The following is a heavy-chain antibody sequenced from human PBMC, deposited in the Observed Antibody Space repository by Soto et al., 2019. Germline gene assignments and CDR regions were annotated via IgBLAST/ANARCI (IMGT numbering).Heavy chain of an antibody. J-gene: IGHJ6*02. CDR3: ARQGFGPLHGLVDV. CDR1: GCSINSYY. Sequence: QVQLQESGPGLVKPSETLSLSCTVSGCSINSYYWSWIRQSPGKRMEWIGYVHHSWGSSYNPSLQSRVAISLDTSKSQFSLKVTSVTATDTAVYYCARQGFGPLHGLVDVWGQGTTVTVSS. CDR2: VHHSWGS. D-gene: IGHD3-10*01. V-gene: IGHV4-59*08.